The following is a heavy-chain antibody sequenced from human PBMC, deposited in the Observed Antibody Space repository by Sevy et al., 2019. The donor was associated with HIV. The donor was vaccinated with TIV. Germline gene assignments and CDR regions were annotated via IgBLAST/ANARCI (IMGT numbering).Heavy chain of an antibody. CDR2: MNQDGTER. D-gene: IGHD3-16*01. J-gene: IGHJ4*02. CDR1: GFSFSTYW. V-gene: IGHV3-7*01. Sequence: GGSLRLSCAASGFSFSTYWMTWVHQAPGKGLEWVATMNQDGTERDYVDSVKGRFTISRDNTKTSLFLQMNSLSAEDTGVYYCVREGLGGFSYSLDCWGQRTLVTVSS. CDR3: VREGLGGFSYSLDC.